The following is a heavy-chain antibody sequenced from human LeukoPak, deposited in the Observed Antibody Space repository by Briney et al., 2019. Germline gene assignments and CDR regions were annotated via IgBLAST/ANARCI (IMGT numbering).Heavy chain of an antibody. Sequence: GGSLRLSCAASGFTFSSYAMHWVRQAPGKGLEYVSAISSNGGSTYYANSVKGRFTISRDNSKNALYLQMNSLRAEDTAVYYCARPRSGWWDFDYWGQGTLVTVSS. CDR1: GFTFSSYA. D-gene: IGHD6-19*01. V-gene: IGHV3-64*01. CDR2: ISSNGGST. J-gene: IGHJ4*02. CDR3: ARPRSGWWDFDY.